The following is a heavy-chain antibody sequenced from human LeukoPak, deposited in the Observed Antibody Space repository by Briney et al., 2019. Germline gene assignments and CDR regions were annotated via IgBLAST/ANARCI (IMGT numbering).Heavy chain of an antibody. Sequence: ASVKVSCKASGYTFTSYAMNWVRQAPGRGLEWMGWINTNTGNPTYAQGFTGRFVFSLDTSVSTAYLQISSLKAEDTAVYYCARTDYVQLPFYFDYWGQGTLVTVSS. J-gene: IGHJ4*02. CDR1: GYTFTSYA. V-gene: IGHV7-4-1*02. D-gene: IGHD3-16*01. CDR3: ARTDYVQLPFYFDY. CDR2: INTNTGNP.